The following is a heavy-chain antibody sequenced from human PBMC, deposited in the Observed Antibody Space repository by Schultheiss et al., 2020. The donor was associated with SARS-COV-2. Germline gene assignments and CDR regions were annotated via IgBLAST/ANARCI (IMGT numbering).Heavy chain of an antibody. V-gene: IGHV4-39*01. CDR1: GGSISTSNYY. CDR3: ARLDTRDQGNYYYYMDV. Sequence: SETLSLTCTVSGGSISTSNYYWGWIRQPPGKGLEWIGSIYHSGSTHYNPCLSPSLKSRISISVDTPKNQFSLRLTSVTAADTAVYYCARLDTRDQGNYYYYMDVWGKGTTVTVSS. D-gene: IGHD5-18*01. J-gene: IGHJ6*03. CDR2: IYHSGST.